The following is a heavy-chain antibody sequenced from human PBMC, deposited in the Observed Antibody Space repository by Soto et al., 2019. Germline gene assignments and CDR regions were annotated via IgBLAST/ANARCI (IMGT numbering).Heavy chain of an antibody. CDR1: GYTFTSHG. CDR2: ISVYNGKT. CDR3: ARDIYGGNCCDAFDI. V-gene: IGHV1-18*01. J-gene: IGHJ3*02. D-gene: IGHD2-15*01. Sequence: QVQLVQSGAEVKKPGASVKVSCKASGYTFTSHGISWVRQAPGQGLEWMGWISVYNGKTNYAQNLQGRVTMTTDTSTSTAYMELRSLRSDDTAVYYCARDIYGGNCCDAFDIWGQGTLVTVS.